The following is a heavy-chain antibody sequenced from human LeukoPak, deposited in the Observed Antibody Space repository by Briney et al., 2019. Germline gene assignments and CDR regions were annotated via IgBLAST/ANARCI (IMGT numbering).Heavy chain of an antibody. V-gene: IGHV1-8*01. D-gene: IGHD3-22*01. Sequence: ASVKVSCKASGYTFTSYDINWVRQATGQGLEWMGLMNPNSGNTGYAQKFQGRVTMTRNTSISTAYMELSSLRSEDTAVYYCASIGVVVDTDAFDIWGQGTMVTVSS. CDR2: MNPNSGNT. J-gene: IGHJ3*02. CDR1: GYTFTSYD. CDR3: ASIGVVVDTDAFDI.